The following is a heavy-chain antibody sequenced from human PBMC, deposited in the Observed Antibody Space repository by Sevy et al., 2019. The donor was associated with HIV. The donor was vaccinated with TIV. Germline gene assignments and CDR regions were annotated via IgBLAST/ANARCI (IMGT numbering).Heavy chain of an antibody. D-gene: IGHD5-12*01. J-gene: IGHJ4*02. Sequence: ASVKVSCKASGYTFTSYSIHWVRQAPGQGLEWMGIINPSGGSTTYAQMFQGRVTLTRDKSTSTVFLELSSLRSDDTAVYYCATPGFSGYEGVDQGGQGTLVTVSS. CDR2: INPSGGST. CDR3: ATPGFSGYEGVDQ. V-gene: IGHV1-46*01. CDR1: GYTFTSYS.